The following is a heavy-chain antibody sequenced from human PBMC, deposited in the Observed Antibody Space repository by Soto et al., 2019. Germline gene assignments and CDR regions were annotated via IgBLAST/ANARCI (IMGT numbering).Heavy chain of an antibody. J-gene: IGHJ4*02. CDR3: ARDPEKYSGSDLGIDY. D-gene: IGHD5-12*01. CDR2: ISSSGKTI. CDR1: VFTFTNYE. V-gene: IGHV3-48*03. Sequence: GALRVSCAASVFTFTNYEMNWVRQAPGKGLEWISYISSSGKTISYADSVKGRFTISRDNAKNSLYLQMNSLRAEDTAVYYCARDPEKYSGSDLGIDYWGQGTLVTVSS.